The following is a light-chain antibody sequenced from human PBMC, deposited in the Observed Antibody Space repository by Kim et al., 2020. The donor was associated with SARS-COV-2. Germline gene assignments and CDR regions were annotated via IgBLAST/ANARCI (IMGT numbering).Light chain of an antibody. CDR2: QDN. Sequence: SVSPGQTTSITCAGNNLGDKFACWYQQKPGQSPVLVIYQDNKRPSGIPERFSVSNSGNTATLTISGTQAMDEADYYCQAWDTTAWVFGTGTKVTVL. J-gene: IGLJ1*01. CDR3: QAWDTTAWV. V-gene: IGLV3-1*01. CDR1: NLGDKF.